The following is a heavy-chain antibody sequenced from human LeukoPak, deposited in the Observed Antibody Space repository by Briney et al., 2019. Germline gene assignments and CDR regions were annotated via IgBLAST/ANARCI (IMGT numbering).Heavy chain of an antibody. CDR2: IYSAGST. CDR3: AKGHCTNGICWLD. V-gene: IGHV3-53*01. J-gene: IGHJ4*02. D-gene: IGHD2-8*01. Sequence: GGSLRLSCAASGFTVSSTYMSWVRQAPGKGLEWVSIIYSAGSTYYADSVKGRFTISRDNSKNTLYLQKNSLRAEDTAVYYCAKGHCTNGICWLDWGQGTLVTVSS. CDR1: GFTVSSTY.